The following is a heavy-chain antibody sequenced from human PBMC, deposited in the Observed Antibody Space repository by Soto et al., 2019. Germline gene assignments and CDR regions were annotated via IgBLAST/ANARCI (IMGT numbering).Heavy chain of an antibody. J-gene: IGHJ4*02. CDR2: IYPGDSGT. D-gene: IGHD3-22*01. CDR1: GYSFTSYW. V-gene: IGHV5-51*01. CDR3: ARRPKTDYYDSSGSFFDY. Sequence: GESLKISCKGSGYSFTSYWIGWVRQMPGKGLEWMGIIYPGDSGTRYSPSFQGQVTISADKSISTAYLQWSSLKASDTAMYYCARRPKTDYYDSSGSFFDYWGQGTLVTVSS.